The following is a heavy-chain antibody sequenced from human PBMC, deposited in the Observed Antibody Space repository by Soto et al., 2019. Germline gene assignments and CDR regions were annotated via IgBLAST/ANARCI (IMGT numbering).Heavy chain of an antibody. D-gene: IGHD3-9*01. V-gene: IGHV3-7*03. J-gene: IGHJ4*02. CDR1: GYNFINYW. CDR2: INGDGSEK. Sequence: PGGSLRLSCEASGYNFINYWMTWVRQAPGKGLEWVANINGDGSEKYYVDSVKGRFTISRDNSKNTLYLQMNSLRAEDTAVYYCAKAAWDDILTGTIDYWGQGTLVTVSS. CDR3: AKAAWDDILTGTIDY.